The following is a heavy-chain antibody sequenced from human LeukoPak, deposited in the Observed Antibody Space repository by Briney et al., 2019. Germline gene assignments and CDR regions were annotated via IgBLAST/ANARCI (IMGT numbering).Heavy chain of an antibody. CDR2: ISSSSKYI. CDR3: ARVSTAVSLAIDY. Sequence: GGSLRLSCAASEFTFSSYEMNWVRQAPGKGLEWVSVISSSSKYIYYADSVKGRFTISRDNAKNSLYLQMNSLRAEDTAVYYCARVSTAVSLAIDYWGQGTPVTVST. CDR1: EFTFSSYE. D-gene: IGHD6-13*01. V-gene: IGHV3-21*06. J-gene: IGHJ4*02.